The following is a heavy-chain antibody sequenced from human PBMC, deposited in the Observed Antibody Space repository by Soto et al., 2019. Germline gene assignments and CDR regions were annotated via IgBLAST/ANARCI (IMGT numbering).Heavy chain of an antibody. D-gene: IGHD2-15*01. CDR1: GDSISTVDYF. J-gene: IGHJ5*01. CDR2: IYKSTTT. CDR3: ARGRYCLTGRCLPNWFDS. Sequence: LSLTCSVSGDSISTVDYFWAWIRQPPGQALEYIGYIYKSTTTYYNPSFESRVAISLDTSKSQFSLTVTSVTAADTAVYFCARGRYCLTGRCLPNWFDSWGQGTLVTVSS. V-gene: IGHV4-30-4*01.